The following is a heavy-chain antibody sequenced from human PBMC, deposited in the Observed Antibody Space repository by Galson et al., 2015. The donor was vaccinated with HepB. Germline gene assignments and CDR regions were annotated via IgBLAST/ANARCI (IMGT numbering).Heavy chain of an antibody. D-gene: IGHD3-10*01. CDR1: GFTFSDYW. CDR2: IKQDGSER. V-gene: IGHV3-7*01. J-gene: IGHJ4*02. Sequence: SLRLSCAASGFTFSDYWMSWVRQAPGKGLEWVANIKQDGSERYYVGSVKGRFTISRDNTKSSLYLQMNSLRVEDTAVYHCVRKSYGSGSYFKAADWGQGTLVTVSS. CDR3: VRKSYGSGSYFKAAD.